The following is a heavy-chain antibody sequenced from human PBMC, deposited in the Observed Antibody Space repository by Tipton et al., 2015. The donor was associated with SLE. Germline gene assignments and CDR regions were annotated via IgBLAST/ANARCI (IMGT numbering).Heavy chain of an antibody. CDR3: AIGRDGYNVAF. CDR2: INHSGSS. Sequence: TLSLTCAVYGGSFSGYYWNWIRQPPGKGLEWIGEINHSGSSNYNPSLKSRVTISVDTSKNQFSLKLTSVTAADTAVYYCAIGRDGYNVAFWGQGTLVTVSS. CDR1: GGSFSGYY. V-gene: IGHV4-34*01. D-gene: IGHD5-24*01. J-gene: IGHJ4*02.